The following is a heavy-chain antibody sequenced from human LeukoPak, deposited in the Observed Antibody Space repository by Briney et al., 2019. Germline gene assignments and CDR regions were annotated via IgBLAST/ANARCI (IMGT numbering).Heavy chain of an antibody. J-gene: IGHJ4*02. V-gene: IGHV4-30-2*01. CDR2: IYHSGST. D-gene: IGHD3-22*01. CDR3: ARVTGVLMIVLDY. Sequence: PSQTLSLTCAVSGGSISSGGYSWSWIRQPPGKGLEWIGYIYHSGSTYYNPSLKSRVTISVDRSKNQFSLKLSSVTAADTAVYYCARVTGVLMIVLDYWGQGTLVTVSS. CDR1: GGSISSGGYS.